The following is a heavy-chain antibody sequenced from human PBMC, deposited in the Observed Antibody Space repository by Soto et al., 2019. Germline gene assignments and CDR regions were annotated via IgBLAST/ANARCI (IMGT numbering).Heavy chain of an antibody. CDR3: ASSPYYYDSSGYYYGGIY. J-gene: IGHJ4*02. Sequence: SVKVSCKASGGTFGSYAISWVRQAPGQGLEWMGGIIPIFGTANYAQKFQGRVTITADESTSTAYMELSSLRSEDTAVYYCASSPYYYDSSGYYYGGIYWGQGTLVTVSS. D-gene: IGHD3-22*01. V-gene: IGHV1-69*13. CDR2: IIPIFGTA. CDR1: GGTFGSYA.